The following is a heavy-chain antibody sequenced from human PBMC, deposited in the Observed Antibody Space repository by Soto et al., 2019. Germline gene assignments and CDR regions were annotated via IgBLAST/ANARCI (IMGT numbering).Heavy chain of an antibody. D-gene: IGHD1-26*01. CDR3: ARLGIGWEFPFDY. CDR2: IYHSGST. J-gene: IGHJ4*02. CDR1: GGSVSNDAYY. Sequence: QVQLQESGPGLVKPSETLSLTCIVSGGSVSNDAYYWSWIRQPPGKGLAWIGYIYHSGSTYYNPSRNSRVTISSDTSANQFSRKVSSVTAADTAVYYCARLGIGWEFPFDYWGQGTLVNVSS. V-gene: IGHV4-61*08.